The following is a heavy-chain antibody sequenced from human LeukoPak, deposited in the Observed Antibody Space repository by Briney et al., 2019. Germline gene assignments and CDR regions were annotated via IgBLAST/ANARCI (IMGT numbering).Heavy chain of an antibody. D-gene: IGHD3-22*01. CDR3: ARAPSEIGGYYPEYFRH. V-gene: IGHV3-74*01. J-gene: IGHJ1*01. CDR2: IKRDGKT. CDR1: GFSFSSYW. Sequence: QPGGSLRLSCAASGFSFSSYWMHWVRQAPGKGLVWVSRIKRDGKTNYADSVKGRFTISRDNAKNTVSLQMNSLRAEDTGVYYCARAPSEIGGYYPEYFRHWGQGTLVTVSS.